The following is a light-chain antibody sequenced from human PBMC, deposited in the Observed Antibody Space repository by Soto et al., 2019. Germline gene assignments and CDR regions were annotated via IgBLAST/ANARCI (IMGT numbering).Light chain of an antibody. V-gene: IGKV3-20*01. J-gene: IGKJ1*01. CDR1: QSVSSSY. Sequence: TQSPSSLSASPGERAPLSCMASQSVSSSYLAWYQQKPGQATRLLIYGASSRATGIPDRFSGSGSGTDFTLTISRLEPEDFAVYYCQQYGSSQWTFGQGTKGDI. CDR2: GAS. CDR3: QQYGSSQWT.